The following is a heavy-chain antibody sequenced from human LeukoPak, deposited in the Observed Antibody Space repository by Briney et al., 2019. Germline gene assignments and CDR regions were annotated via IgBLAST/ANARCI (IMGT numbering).Heavy chain of an antibody. CDR3: ARTYGGQGYAY. CDR1: GXSISSHY. D-gene: IGHD4-23*01. CDR2: ISYSGST. Sequence: SETLSLTCTVSGXSISSHYGTWIRQPPGKGLEWIADISYSGSTNYNPSLKSRVTISVDTSKNQFSLKLSSVTAADTAVYYCARTYGGQGYAYWGQGTLVTVSS. J-gene: IGHJ4*02. V-gene: IGHV4-59*11.